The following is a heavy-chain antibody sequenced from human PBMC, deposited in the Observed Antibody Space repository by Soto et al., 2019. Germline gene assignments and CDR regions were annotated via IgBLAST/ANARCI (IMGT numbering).Heavy chain of an antibody. V-gene: IGHV5-51*01. CDR3: ARLGWVTAPGAGAFDI. D-gene: IGHD2-21*02. CDR1: GYSFTSYW. Sequence: GESLKISCKGSGYSFTSYWIGWVRQMPGKGLEWMGIIYPGDSDTRYSPSFQGQVTISADKSISTAYLQWSSLKASDTAMYYCARLGWVTAPGAGAFDIWGQGTMVTVSS. J-gene: IGHJ3*02. CDR2: IYPGDSDT.